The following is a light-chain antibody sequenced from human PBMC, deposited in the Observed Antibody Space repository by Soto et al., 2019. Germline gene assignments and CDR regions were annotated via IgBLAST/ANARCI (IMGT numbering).Light chain of an antibody. CDR1: SSDVGGYNY. CDR3: NSYTTSNTRQIV. J-gene: IGLJ1*01. V-gene: IGLV2-14*01. Sequence: QSALTQPASVSGSPGQSITISCTGTSSDVGGYNYVSWYQQHPGKAPKFMIYDVSNRPSGVSTRFSGSKSGNTASLTISGIQAEDEADYYCNSYTTSNTRQIVFGTGTKVTFL. CDR2: DVS.